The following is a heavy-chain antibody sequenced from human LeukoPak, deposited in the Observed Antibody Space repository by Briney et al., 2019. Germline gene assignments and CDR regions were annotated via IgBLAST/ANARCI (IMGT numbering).Heavy chain of an antibody. CDR1: GYSISSGYY. CDR3: ARSFSGYYDFWSGYRSLYY. CDR2: IYHSGST. V-gene: IGHV4-38-2*01. Sequence: SETLSLTCAVSGYSISSGYYWGWIRQPPGKGLEWIGSIYHSGSTYYNPSLKSRVTISVDTSKNQFSLKLSSVTAADTAVYYCARSFSGYYDFWSGYRSLYYWGRGTLVTVSS. D-gene: IGHD3-3*01. J-gene: IGHJ4*02.